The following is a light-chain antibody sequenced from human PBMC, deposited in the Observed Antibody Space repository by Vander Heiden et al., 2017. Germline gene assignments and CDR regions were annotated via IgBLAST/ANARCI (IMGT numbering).Light chain of an antibody. V-gene: IGLV1-47*01. CDR1: SSNLGSNY. CDR2: RND. Sequence: QSVLTQPPSASGTPGQRVTISWSGSSSNLGSNYVYWYQQLPGTAPNLLIYRNDQRPSGVPDRFSGSKSGTSASLAISGLRSEDEADYYCAAWDDSLRVVFGGGTKLTVL. J-gene: IGLJ2*01. CDR3: AAWDDSLRVV.